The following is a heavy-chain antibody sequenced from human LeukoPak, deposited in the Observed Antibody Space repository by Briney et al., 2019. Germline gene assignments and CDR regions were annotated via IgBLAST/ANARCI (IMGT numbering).Heavy chain of an antibody. V-gene: IGHV3-48*04. Sequence: GGSLRLSCAASGFSISTYAMNWVRQAPGKGLEWVSYISSGSSNIYYADSVKGRFTISRDNSKNSLYLQMNSLRAEDTAVFYCARGGTYAYFDSWGQGTLVTVSS. CDR3: ARGGTYAYFDS. CDR1: GFSISTYA. D-gene: IGHD3-16*01. J-gene: IGHJ4*02. CDR2: ISSGSSNI.